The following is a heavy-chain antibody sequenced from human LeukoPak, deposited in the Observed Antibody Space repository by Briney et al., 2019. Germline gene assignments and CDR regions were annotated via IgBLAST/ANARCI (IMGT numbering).Heavy chain of an antibody. Sequence: SEALSLTCAVYGGSFSGYYWSWIRQPPGNGLEWIGEINRSGTTKYNPSLKSRVTISVDTSKNQFSLKLSSVTAADTAVYYCASGVVPAVSHYWGQGTLVTVSS. CDR3: ASGVVPAVSHY. D-gene: IGHD2-2*01. CDR2: INRSGTT. V-gene: IGHV4-34*01. J-gene: IGHJ4*02. CDR1: GGSFSGYY.